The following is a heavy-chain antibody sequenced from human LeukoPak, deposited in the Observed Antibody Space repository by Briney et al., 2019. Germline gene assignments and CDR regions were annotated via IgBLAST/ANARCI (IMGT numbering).Heavy chain of an antibody. CDR2: INHSGST. V-gene: IGHV4-34*01. CDR1: GGSFSGYY. Sequence: SETLSLTCAVYGGSFSGYYWSWTRQPPGKGLEWIGEINHSGSTNYNPSLKSRVTISVDTSKNQFSLKLSSVTAADTAVYYCVRSRFFDPFDPWGQGTLVTVSS. D-gene: IGHD3-9*01. J-gene: IGHJ5*02. CDR3: VRSRFFDPFDP.